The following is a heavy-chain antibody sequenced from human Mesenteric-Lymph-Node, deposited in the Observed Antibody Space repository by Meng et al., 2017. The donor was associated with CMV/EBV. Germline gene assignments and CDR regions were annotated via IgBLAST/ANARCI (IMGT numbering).Heavy chain of an antibody. CDR3: ARHRTVRSPLDAFDI. Sequence: GSLRLSCPVSGDSISRSGYYWGWIRQPPGKGLEWIGSIYYSGSTYYSPSLKSRVTISVDTSKNHFSLELSSVTAADTAVYYCARHRTVRSPLDAFDIWGQGTMVTVSS. J-gene: IGHJ3*02. D-gene: IGHD4-17*01. V-gene: IGHV4-39*01. CDR1: GDSISRSGYY. CDR2: IYYSGST.